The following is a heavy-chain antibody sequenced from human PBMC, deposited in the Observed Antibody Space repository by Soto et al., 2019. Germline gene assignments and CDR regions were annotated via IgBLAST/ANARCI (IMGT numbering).Heavy chain of an antibody. J-gene: IGHJ4*02. CDR1: GFTFSSYA. CDR3: AKGGSGSYYRKYYCDY. Sequence: EVQLLESGGGLVQPGGSLRLSCAASGFTFSSYAMSWVRQAPGKGLEWVSAISGSGGSTYYADSVKGRFTISRDNSKNTLYLQMTSLRAEDTAVYYCAKGGSGSYYRKYYCDYWGQGTLVTVSS. V-gene: IGHV3-23*01. D-gene: IGHD3-10*01. CDR2: ISGSGGST.